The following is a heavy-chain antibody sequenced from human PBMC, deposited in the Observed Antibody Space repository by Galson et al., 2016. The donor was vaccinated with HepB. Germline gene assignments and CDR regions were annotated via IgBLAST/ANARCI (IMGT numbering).Heavy chain of an antibody. Sequence: SLRLSCAVSGFTFNNDGISWVRQAPGKGLEWVSAIRDSDRSTHYGDSAKGRFRISSDTSKTTVYLQMNSRRPEDTANYYCARFPWFSSIDRLWGQGPRGAVST. D-gene: IGHD2/OR15-2a*01. CDR2: IRDSDRST. CDR3: ARFPWFSSIDRL. J-gene: IGHJ3*01. CDR1: GFTFNNDG. V-gene: IGHV3-23*01.